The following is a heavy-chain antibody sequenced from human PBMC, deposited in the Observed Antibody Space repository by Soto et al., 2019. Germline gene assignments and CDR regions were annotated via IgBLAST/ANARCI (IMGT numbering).Heavy chain of an antibody. Sequence: EVQLVESGGGLVQPGGSLRLSCAASGFTFSSYDMHWVRQATGKGLEWVSAIGTAGDTYYPGSVKGRCTISRENAKNSLYLQMNSLRAEDTAVYYCAREWDYGGGFDYWGQGTLVTVSS. V-gene: IGHV3-13*01. D-gene: IGHD4-17*01. CDR2: IGTAGDT. CDR3: AREWDYGGGFDY. J-gene: IGHJ4*02. CDR1: GFTFSSYD.